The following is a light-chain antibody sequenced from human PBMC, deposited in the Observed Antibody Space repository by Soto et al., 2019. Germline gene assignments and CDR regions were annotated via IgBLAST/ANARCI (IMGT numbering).Light chain of an antibody. V-gene: IGKV3-15*01. CDR1: QSVSTN. CDR3: HQYGSSPRT. CDR2: GAS. J-gene: IGKJ5*01. Sequence: EIVMTQSPATLSVSPGERATLSCRASQSVSTNLAWYQQKPGQGPRLLIFGASTRAIGIPARFSGSGSGTDFTLTISRLEPEDFAVYYCHQYGSSPRTFGQGTRLEIK.